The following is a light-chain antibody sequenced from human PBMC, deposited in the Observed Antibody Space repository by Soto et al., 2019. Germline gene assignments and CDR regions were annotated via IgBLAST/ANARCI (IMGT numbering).Light chain of an antibody. CDR3: CSYAGNYTLL. J-gene: IGLJ2*01. V-gene: IGLV2-11*01. CDR1: SSGVGIYNY. CDR2: DVT. Sequence: QSALTQPRSVSGSPGQSVTISCTGTSSGVGIYNYVSWYQQRPGTAPKVMIYDVTKRPSGVPDRFSGSKSANTASLTISGLQADDEADYYCCSYAGNYTLLFGGGTKLTVL.